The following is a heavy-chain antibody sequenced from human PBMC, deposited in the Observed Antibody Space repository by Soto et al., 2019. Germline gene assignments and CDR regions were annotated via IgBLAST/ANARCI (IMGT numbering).Heavy chain of an antibody. V-gene: IGHV3-11*05. CDR2: ISSTGSYT. Sequence: QVQLVESGGGLVKPGGSLRLSCAASGFTFSDYYMSWIRQAPGKGLEWVSYISSTGSYTNYADSVRGRFTISRDNAKNSLYLQMNSLRAEDTAVYYGARERNGYNSIFDYWGQGTLVTVSS. CDR1: GFTFSDYY. J-gene: IGHJ4*02. D-gene: IGHD5-12*01. CDR3: ARERNGYNSIFDY.